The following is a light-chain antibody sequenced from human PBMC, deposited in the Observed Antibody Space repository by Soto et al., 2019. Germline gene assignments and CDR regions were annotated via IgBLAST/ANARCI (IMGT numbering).Light chain of an antibody. CDR3: EQCDDSVT. Sequence: EIVLTQYPGTLSLSPGQRTTISCGASHSVSRTYLAWYQQKPGQDHXLLMYGASDRATGTPGRFSGGGSGEYFPLTISGQAPEDDAVYYCEQCDDSVTFGRGTR. CDR1: HSVSRTY. CDR2: GAS. J-gene: IGKJ5*01. V-gene: IGKV3-20*01.